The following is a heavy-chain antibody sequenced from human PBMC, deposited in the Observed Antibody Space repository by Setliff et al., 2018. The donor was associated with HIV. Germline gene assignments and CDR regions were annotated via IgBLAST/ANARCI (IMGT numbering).Heavy chain of an antibody. CDR1: GDSISSSNYY. CDR2: VYYNGRT. CDR3: ASQVVFWSGYYATPVYMGV. J-gene: IGHJ6*03. V-gene: IGHV4-39*07. D-gene: IGHD3-3*01. Sequence: ETLSLTCTVSGDSISSSNYYWGWIRQSPGKGLEWIGSVYYNGRTYYSPSLKSRATIAIDTSKNQFSLKLTSVTAADTAVYYCASQVVFWSGYYATPVYMGVWDRGTTVTVSS.